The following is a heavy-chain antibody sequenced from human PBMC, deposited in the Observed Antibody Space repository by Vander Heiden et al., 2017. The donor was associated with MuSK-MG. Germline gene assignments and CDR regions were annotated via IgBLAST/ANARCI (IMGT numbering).Heavy chain of an antibody. CDR3: AKDQAPGITIFGVVTPNFDY. D-gene: IGHD3-3*01. Sequence: QVQLVESGGGVVQPGRSLRLSCAASGFTFSSYGMPWVRQAPGKGLEWVAVIWYDGSNKYYADSVKGRFTISRDNSKNTLYLQMNSLRAEDTAVYYCAKDQAPGITIFGVVTPNFDYWGQGTLVTVSS. CDR2: IWYDGSNK. J-gene: IGHJ4*02. V-gene: IGHV3-33*06. CDR1: GFTFSSYG.